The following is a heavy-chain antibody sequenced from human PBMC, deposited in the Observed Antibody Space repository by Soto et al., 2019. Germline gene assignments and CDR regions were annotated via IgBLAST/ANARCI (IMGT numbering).Heavy chain of an antibody. V-gene: IGHV3-13*01. CDR1: AFTFSSCD. CDR3: ARLCSSSYNYGMDD. CDR2: IGTAGDT. Sequence: PGGSLRLSCAASAFTFSSCDMHWVRQATGKGLEWVSAIGTAGDTYYPGSVKGRFTISRENAKNSLYLQMISLRAGDTAVYYCARLCSSSYNYGMDDWGQGTTVTVSS. J-gene: IGHJ6*02. D-gene: IGHD6-13*01.